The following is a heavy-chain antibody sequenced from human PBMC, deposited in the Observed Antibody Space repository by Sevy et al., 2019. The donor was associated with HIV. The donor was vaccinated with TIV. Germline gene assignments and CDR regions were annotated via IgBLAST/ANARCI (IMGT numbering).Heavy chain of an antibody. J-gene: IGHJ6*02. CDR3: ARPRANYVDHYFFYAMDV. D-gene: IGHD4-17*01. CDR1: GFAFSNYYA. CDR2: ISYDGSDK. Sequence: GGSLRLSCAASGFAFSNYYAMHWVRQAPGKGLEWVALISYDGSDKYYADSVKGRFTISRDNFKNTLYVQMNSLTTEDTAVYYCARPRANYVDHYFFYAMDVWGQGTTVTVSS. V-gene: IGHV3-30-3*01.